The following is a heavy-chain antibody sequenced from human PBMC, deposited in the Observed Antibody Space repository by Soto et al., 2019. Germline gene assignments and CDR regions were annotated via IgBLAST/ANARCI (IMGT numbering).Heavy chain of an antibody. CDR1: GDIFSGYS. CDR3: ARYRASGYDPGDY. V-gene: IGHV1-69*14. J-gene: IGHJ4*02. D-gene: IGHD5-12*01. Sequence: QVQLVQSGAEVKKPGSSVKVSCKTSGDIFSGYSISWVRQAPGQGLEWMRGIIAIFGTTNYAQRFHGRVTLTADKATSTVNMASYSLKSEHTAVDYCARYRASGYDPGDYWCQGTLVSVSS. CDR2: IIAIFGTT.